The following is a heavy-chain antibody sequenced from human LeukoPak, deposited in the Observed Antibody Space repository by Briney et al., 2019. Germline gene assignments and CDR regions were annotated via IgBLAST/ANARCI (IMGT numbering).Heavy chain of an antibody. J-gene: IGHJ4*02. D-gene: IGHD3-10*01. CDR2: ISSSSSYI. CDR1: GFTFSSYS. Sequence: GGSLRLSCAASGFTFSSYSMNWVRQAPGKGVEWVSSISSSSSYIYYADSVKGRFTISRDNAKNSLYLQMNSLRAEDTAVYYCAKVAKYYYGSETYYFFEHWGQGTPVTASS. V-gene: IGHV3-21*01. CDR3: AKVAKYYYGSETYYFFEH.